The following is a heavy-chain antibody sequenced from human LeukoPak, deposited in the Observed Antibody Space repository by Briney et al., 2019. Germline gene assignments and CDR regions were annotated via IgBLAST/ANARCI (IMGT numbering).Heavy chain of an antibody. CDR3: AKDADTATIIYWYFDL. CDR1: GFTFSHYA. V-gene: IGHV3-30*18. CDR2: ISDDGSNR. D-gene: IGHD5-18*01. J-gene: IGHJ2*01. Sequence: GRSLRLSCAASGFTFSHYAMHWVRQAPGKGLEWVAVISDDGSNRYYADSVKGRFTISRDNSKNTLYLQMNSLRAEDTAVYYCAKDADTATIIYWYFDLWGRGTLVTVSS.